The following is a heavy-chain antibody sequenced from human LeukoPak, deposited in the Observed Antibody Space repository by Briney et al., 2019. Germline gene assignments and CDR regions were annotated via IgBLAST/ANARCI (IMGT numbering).Heavy chain of an antibody. J-gene: IGHJ4*02. CDR1: GGSISTYY. Sequence: TSETLSLTCTVSGGSISTYYWSWIRQPPGKGLERIGYIYYSGSTNYNPSLKSRVTISVDTSKNQFSLKLSSVTAADTAVYYCARGATSLSYFDSRGQGTLVTVSS. CDR3: ARGATSLSYFDS. D-gene: IGHD2/OR15-2a*01. CDR2: IYYSGST. V-gene: IGHV4-59*01.